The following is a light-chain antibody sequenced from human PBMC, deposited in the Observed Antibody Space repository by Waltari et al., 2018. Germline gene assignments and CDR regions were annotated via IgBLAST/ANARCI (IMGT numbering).Light chain of an antibody. Sequence: QSALTQPRSVSGSPGQSVTISCTGTSTDVRGYNYVSWYQQHPGKAPKLMIYDVSKRPSGVPDRFSGSKSGNTASLTISGLQAEDEADYYCCSYAGSYTFEVFGGGTKLTVL. V-gene: IGLV2-11*01. CDR3: CSYAGSYTFEV. CDR1: STDVRGYNY. CDR2: DVS. J-gene: IGLJ3*02.